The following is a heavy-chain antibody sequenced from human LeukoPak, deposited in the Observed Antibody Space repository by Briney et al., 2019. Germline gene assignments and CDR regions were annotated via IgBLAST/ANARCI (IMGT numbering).Heavy chain of an antibody. J-gene: IGHJ5*02. Sequence: GGSLRLSCAASGFTFSSYEMNWVRQAPGKGLEWVSYISSSGSTIYYADSVKGRFTISRDNAKNSLYLQMNSLRAEDTAVYYCAKSKGALAAAGRSWFDPWGQGTLVTVSS. CDR2: ISSSGSTI. CDR3: AKSKGALAAAGRSWFDP. CDR1: GFTFSSYE. V-gene: IGHV3-48*03. D-gene: IGHD6-13*01.